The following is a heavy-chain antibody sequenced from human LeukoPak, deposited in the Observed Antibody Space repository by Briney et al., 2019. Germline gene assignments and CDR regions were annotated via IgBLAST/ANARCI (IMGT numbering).Heavy chain of an antibody. CDR2: ISGSGGST. CDR1: GFTFSSYA. D-gene: IGHD6-13*01. Sequence: GGSLRLSCAASGFTFSSYAMSWVRQAPGKGLEWVSAISGSGGSTYYADSVKGRFTVSRDNSKNTLYLQMNSLRAEDTAVYYRAKAGIAAAGTGYYFDYWGQGTLVTVSS. J-gene: IGHJ4*02. V-gene: IGHV3-23*01. CDR3: AKAGIAAAGTGYYFDY.